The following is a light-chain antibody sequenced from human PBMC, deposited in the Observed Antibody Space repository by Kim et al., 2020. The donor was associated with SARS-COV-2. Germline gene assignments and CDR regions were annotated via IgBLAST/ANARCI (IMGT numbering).Light chain of an antibody. Sequence: GHRFTISCSGSTSTIGIKTGDLDQQLPGTAPKVFIYNDNQRPSGVPDRFSGSKSGTSASLAISGLQSGDEADYYCAAWDDSLNGWVFGGGTQLTVL. CDR1: TSTIGIKT. CDR2: NDN. CDR3: AAWDDSLNGWV. V-gene: IGLV1-44*01. J-gene: IGLJ3*02.